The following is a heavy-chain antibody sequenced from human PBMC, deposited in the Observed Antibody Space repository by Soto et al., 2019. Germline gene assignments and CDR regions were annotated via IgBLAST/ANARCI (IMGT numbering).Heavy chain of an antibody. V-gene: IGHV3-48*02. Sequence: EVQLVESGGGMVQPGGSLRLSCAASGFAFSTYSMNWVRQAPGKGLEWVSYISGSSSTIYYADSVKGRFTISRDNAKNSLYLQMNSLRDEDTAVYYCARVAAAAEDYWGQGTLVTVSS. J-gene: IGHJ4*02. CDR2: ISGSSSTI. CDR3: ARVAAAAEDY. D-gene: IGHD6-13*01. CDR1: GFAFSTYS.